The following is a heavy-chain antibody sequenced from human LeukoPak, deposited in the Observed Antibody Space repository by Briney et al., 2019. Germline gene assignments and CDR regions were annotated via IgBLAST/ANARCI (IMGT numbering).Heavy chain of an antibody. V-gene: IGHV1-18*01. D-gene: IGHD2-15*01. CDR2: ISAYNGNT. CDR3: AREDIAEAIGGPENWFDP. CDR1: GGTFSSYA. J-gene: IGHJ5*02. Sequence: GASVKVSCKASGGTFSSYAISWVRQAPGQGLEWMGWISAYNGNTNYAQKLQGRVTMTTDTSTSTAYMELRSLRSDDTAVYYCAREDIAEAIGGPENWFDPWGQGTLVTVSS.